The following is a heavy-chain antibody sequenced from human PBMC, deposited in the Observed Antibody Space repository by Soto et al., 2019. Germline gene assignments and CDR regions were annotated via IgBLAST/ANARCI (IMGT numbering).Heavy chain of an antibody. CDR3: AKVRPLRDCTSTSCLGAFDI. CDR1: AFTFRSYA. Sequence: EEQLLESGGGLVRPGGSLRLSCAASAFTFRSYAMSWVRQAPGKGLEWVSAITASADTTYYADSAKGRFTISRDNSKNTLYLRMNRLRAEDTAVYYCAKVRPLRDCTSTSCLGAFDIWGQGTMVTVS. J-gene: IGHJ3*02. CDR2: ITASADTT. D-gene: IGHD2-2*01. V-gene: IGHV3-23*01.